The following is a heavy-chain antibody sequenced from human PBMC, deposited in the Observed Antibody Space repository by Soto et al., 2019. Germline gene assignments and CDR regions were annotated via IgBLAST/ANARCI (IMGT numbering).Heavy chain of an antibody. CDR1: GERVCRYR. CDR3: GRLAVAGMADYLDY. V-gene: IGHV5-51*07. CDR2: VYPADSGT. D-gene: IGHD6-19*01. J-gene: IGHJ4*02. Sequence: SSDEPPGERVCRYRRGPEHQKTTKGLEWMGIVYPADSGTRYSPSFQGQVTISADKSITTAYLQWNSLKASDTAIYYCGRLAVAGMADYLDYCGEPIQVTVSS.